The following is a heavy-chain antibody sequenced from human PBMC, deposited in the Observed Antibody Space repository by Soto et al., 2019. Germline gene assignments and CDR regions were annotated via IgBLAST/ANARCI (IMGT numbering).Heavy chain of an antibody. Sequence: PSETLSLTCTVSGDSVNTVNYYWTWIRQPPGKGLEWIGYVSHSGSTNYSPSLKSRVTLSVDTSKNQFYLTLTSVAAADTAVYYCARGRGIAVRPYYYGMDAWGQGTTVTVSS. D-gene: IGHD6-6*01. CDR1: GDSVNTVNYY. J-gene: IGHJ6*02. CDR3: ARGRGIAVRPYYYGMDA. V-gene: IGHV4-61*01. CDR2: VSHSGST.